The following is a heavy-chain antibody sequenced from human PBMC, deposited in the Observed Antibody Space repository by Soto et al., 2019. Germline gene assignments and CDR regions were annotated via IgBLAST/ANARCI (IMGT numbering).Heavy chain of an antibody. CDR3: ATERGPTYYFDY. Sequence: WWSLRLSCSASVFTVSSKYMSWFRQAPGKGLEWVSVIYSDGSTYYADSVKGRFTISRDNSKNTLYLQMNSLRAEDTAVYYCATERGPTYYFDYWGQGTLVTVSS. CDR2: IYSDGST. J-gene: IGHJ4*02. V-gene: IGHV3-53*01. D-gene: IGHD2-21*01. CDR1: VFTVSSKY.